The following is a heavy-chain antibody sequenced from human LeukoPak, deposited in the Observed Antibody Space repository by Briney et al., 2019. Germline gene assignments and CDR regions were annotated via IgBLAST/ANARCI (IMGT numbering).Heavy chain of an antibody. CDR1: GGSFSGYY. D-gene: IGHD1-26*01. Sequence: KPSETLSLTCAVYGGSFSGYYWSWIRQPPGKGLEWIGEINHSGSTNYNPSLKSRVTISVETSKNQFSLKLSSVTAEDTAVYYCARGRGLGTNYFDYWGQGTLVTVSS. CDR2: INHSGST. J-gene: IGHJ4*02. V-gene: IGHV4-34*01. CDR3: ARGRGLGTNYFDY.